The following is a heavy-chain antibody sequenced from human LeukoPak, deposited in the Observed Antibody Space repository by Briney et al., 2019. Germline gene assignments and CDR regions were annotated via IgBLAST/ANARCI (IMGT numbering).Heavy chain of an antibody. CDR1: GFTFSNYG. V-gene: IGHV3-30*18. Sequence: GGSLRLSCAASGFTFSNYGMHWVRQAPGKGLEWVAAISYDGSNKYYADSVKGRFTISRDNSKNTLYLQMNSLRAEDTAVYYCAKEVSGSYYVYYYYYYGMDVWGQGTTVTVSS. J-gene: IGHJ6*02. D-gene: IGHD1-26*01. CDR2: ISYDGSNK. CDR3: AKEVSGSYYVYYYYYYGMDV.